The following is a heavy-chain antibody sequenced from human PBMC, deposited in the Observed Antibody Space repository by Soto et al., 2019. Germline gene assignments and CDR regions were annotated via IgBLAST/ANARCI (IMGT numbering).Heavy chain of an antibody. Sequence: GGSLRLSCAASGFTFSSYGMHWVRQAPGKGLEWVAVIWYDGSNKYYADSVKGRFTISRDNSKNTLYLQMNSLRAEDTAVYYCAREYSSSAYYYMDVWGKGTTVTVSS. CDR3: AREYSSSAYYYMDV. D-gene: IGHD6-6*01. CDR1: GFTFSSYG. J-gene: IGHJ6*03. CDR2: IWYDGSNK. V-gene: IGHV3-33*01.